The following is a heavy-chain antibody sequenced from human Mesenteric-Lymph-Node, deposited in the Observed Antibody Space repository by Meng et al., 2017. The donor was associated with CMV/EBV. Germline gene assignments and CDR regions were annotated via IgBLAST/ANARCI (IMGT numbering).Heavy chain of an antibody. D-gene: IGHD3-3*01. Sequence: SCAASGFTFSTYAMHWVRQAPGKGLEWVAVISYDGSNKYYADSVRGRFTISRDNSKNTLYLQMNSLRAEDTAVFYCARARYDFWSGYDWGQGTLVTVSS. V-gene: IGHV3-30-3*01. CDR2: ISYDGSNK. CDR3: ARARYDFWSGYD. J-gene: IGHJ4*02. CDR1: GFTFSTYA.